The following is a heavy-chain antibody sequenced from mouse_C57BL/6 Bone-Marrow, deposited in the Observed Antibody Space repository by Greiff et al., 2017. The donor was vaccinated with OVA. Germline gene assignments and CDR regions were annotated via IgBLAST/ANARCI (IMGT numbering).Heavy chain of an antibody. V-gene: IGHV1-72*01. Sequence: QVQLQQPGAELVKPGASVKLSCKASGYTFTSYWMHWVKQRPGRGLEWIGRIDPNSGGTTYNEKFKSKATLTVDKPSSTAYMQLSSLTSEDSAVYYCASGIYYGSSYGEYYFDYWGQGTTLTVSS. CDR1: GYTFTSYW. CDR3: ASGIYYGSSYGEYYFDY. CDR2: IDPNSGGT. J-gene: IGHJ2*01. D-gene: IGHD1-1*01.